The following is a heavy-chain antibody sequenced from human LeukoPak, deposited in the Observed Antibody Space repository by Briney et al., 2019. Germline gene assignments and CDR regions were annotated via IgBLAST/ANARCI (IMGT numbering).Heavy chain of an antibody. CDR3: ARDRTPYSSGWYKDAFDI. J-gene: IGHJ3*02. Sequence: PSETLSLTCAVYGGSFSGYYWSWIRQPPGKGLEWIGEINHSGSTNYNPSLKSRVTISVDTSKNQFSLKLSSVTAADTAVYYCARDRTPYSSGWYKDAFDIWGQGTMVTVSS. V-gene: IGHV4-34*01. CDR1: GGSFSGYY. CDR2: INHSGST. D-gene: IGHD6-19*01.